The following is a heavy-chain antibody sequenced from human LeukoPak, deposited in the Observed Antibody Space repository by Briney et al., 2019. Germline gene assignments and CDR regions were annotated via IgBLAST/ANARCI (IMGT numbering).Heavy chain of an antibody. J-gene: IGHJ4*02. CDR2: LYYSGST. Sequence: SETLSLTCTVSGGSISSYYWSWIRQPPGKGLEWIGYLYYSGSTIYSPSLKSRVTISLDTSKNQLSLRLNSVTAADTAVYYCARGGVVATTPRWYYFDYWGQGTLVTVSS. V-gene: IGHV4-59*01. CDR1: GGSISSYY. CDR3: ARGGVVATTPRWYYFDY. D-gene: IGHD5-12*01.